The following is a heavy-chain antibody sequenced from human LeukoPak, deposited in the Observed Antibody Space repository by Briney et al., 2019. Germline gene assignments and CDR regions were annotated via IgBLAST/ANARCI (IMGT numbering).Heavy chain of an antibody. D-gene: IGHD1/OR15-1a*01. J-gene: IGHJ4*02. V-gene: IGHV4-38-2*01. CDR1: GYSISSGYY. CDR2: IYHSGST. CDR3: VRKQECVDY. Sequence: SETLSVTCAVSGYSISSGYYWGWIRQPPGKGLEWIGSIYHSGSTYYNPSLKSRVTISVDTSKNQFSLKLSSVTAADTAVYYCVRKQECVDYRGQGTLVTVSS.